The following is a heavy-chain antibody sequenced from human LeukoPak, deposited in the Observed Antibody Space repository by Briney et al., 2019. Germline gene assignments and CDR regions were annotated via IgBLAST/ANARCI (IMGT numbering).Heavy chain of an antibody. CDR1: GYSFTSYW. D-gene: IGHD6-13*01. V-gene: IGHV5-51*01. J-gene: IGHJ3*02. CDR3: ARVIAAAMGAFDI. Sequence: GESLKISCKGSGYSFTSYWIGWVRQMAGKGLEWMGIIYPGDSVTRYSPSFQGQVTISADKSISTAYLQWSSLKASDTAMYHCARVIAAAMGAFDIWGQGTMVTVSS. CDR2: IYPGDSVT.